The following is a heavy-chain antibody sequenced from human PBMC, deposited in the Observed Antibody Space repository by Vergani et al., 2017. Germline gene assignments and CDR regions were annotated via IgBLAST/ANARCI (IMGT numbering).Heavy chain of an antibody. CDR2: VSFRGDT. CDR3: ARSRIYYGAGSPDY. J-gene: IGHJ4*02. D-gene: IGHD3-10*01. V-gene: IGHV4-59*02. Sequence: QVKLQESGPGLVKPSETLSLTCTVSGASVNSYYWSWIPQPPGKGLVWMGYVSFRGDTLYDPSVKGRMTISLNTSSNQFSLYLTSVTASDTAVYCCARSRIYYGAGSPDYWGQGTLVTVSS. CDR1: GASVNSYY.